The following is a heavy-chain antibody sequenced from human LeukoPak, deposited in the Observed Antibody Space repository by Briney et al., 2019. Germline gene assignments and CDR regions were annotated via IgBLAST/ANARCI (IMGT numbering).Heavy chain of an antibody. CDR1: GGSISSGGYS. J-gene: IGHJ4*02. V-gene: IGHV4-30-2*01. Sequence: PSETLSLTCAVSGGSISSGGYSWSWIRQPPGKGLEWIGYIYHSGSTYYNPSLKSRVTISVDKSKNQFSLKLSSVTAADTAVYYCARGGMVYYDILTGYYPIYYFDYWGQGTLVTVSS. CDR2: IYHSGST. CDR3: ARGGMVYYDILTGYYPIYYFDY. D-gene: IGHD3-9*01.